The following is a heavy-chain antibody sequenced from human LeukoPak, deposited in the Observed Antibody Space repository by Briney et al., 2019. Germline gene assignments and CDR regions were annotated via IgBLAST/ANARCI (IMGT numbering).Heavy chain of an antibody. CDR3: ARLSAYYYSLDY. D-gene: IGHD3-22*01. CDR2: VYYSGST. V-gene: IGHV4-38-2*01. J-gene: IGHJ4*02. CDR1: RYSISSGYY. Sequence: SETLSLTRAVSRYSISSGYYWAWIRQPPGKGLEWIGSVYYSGSTYYNSSLKSRVTIPEDSSNTQFSLKPSAVTTADTAVYYCARLSAYYYSLDYWGQGTLVTVSS.